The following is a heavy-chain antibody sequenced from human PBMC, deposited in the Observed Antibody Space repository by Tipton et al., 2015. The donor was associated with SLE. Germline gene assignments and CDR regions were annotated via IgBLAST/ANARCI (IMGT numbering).Heavy chain of an antibody. D-gene: IGHD2-21*01. Sequence: TLFLTCTVSGGSISSGDFYWSWIRQPPGKGLAWIGYIYYSGSTYYNPSLKSRVTISVDTSKNQFSLKLSSVTAADTAVYYCASNVVAGDAFDIWGQGTMVTVSS. CDR1: GGSISSGDFY. CDR2: IYYSGST. J-gene: IGHJ3*02. V-gene: IGHV4-30-4*01. CDR3: ASNVVAGDAFDI.